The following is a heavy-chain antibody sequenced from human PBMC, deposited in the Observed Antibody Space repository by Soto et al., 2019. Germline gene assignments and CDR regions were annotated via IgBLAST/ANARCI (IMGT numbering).Heavy chain of an antibody. V-gene: IGHV3-43*01. CDR1: GFTFDDYT. J-gene: IGHJ4*02. D-gene: IGHD3-10*01. CDR3: AKEKSRIFDY. Sequence: PGGSLRLSCAASGFTFDDYTMHWVRQAPGKGLEWVSLITWDGGSTFYSDSVKGRFTISRDNIKNSLIPQMSSLRTDDTALYFCAKEKSRIFDYWSQGTLVTVSS. CDR2: ITWDGGST.